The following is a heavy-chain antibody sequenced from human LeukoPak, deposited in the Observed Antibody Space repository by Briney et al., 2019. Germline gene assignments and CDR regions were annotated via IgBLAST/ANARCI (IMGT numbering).Heavy chain of an antibody. CDR3: ARLTPQDLYCSGGSCYSGFYYGMDV. J-gene: IGHJ6*04. V-gene: IGHV5-10-1*01. CDR2: IDSSYSYT. CDR1: GYSFTSYW. D-gene: IGHD2-15*01. Sequence: GESLKISCNGFGYSFTSYWISWVRQIPGQGLEWMGRIDSSYSYTNYSPSFQGHVTISADKSISAAYLQWSSLKASDTVMYYCARLTPQDLYCSGGSCYSGFYYGMDVWGKGTTVTVSS.